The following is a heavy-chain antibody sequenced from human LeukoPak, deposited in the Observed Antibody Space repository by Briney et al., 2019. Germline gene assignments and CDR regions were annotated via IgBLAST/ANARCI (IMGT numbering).Heavy chain of an antibody. CDR2: INPNSGGT. J-gene: IGHJ5*02. Sequence: ASVKVSCKASGYTFTSYYMHWVRQAPGQGLEWMGWINPNSGGTNYAQKFQGRVTMTRDTSISTAYMELSRLRSDDTAVYYCARDFSAAQLYWFDPWGQGTLVTVSS. CDR1: GYTFTSYY. CDR3: ARDFSAAQLYWFDP. V-gene: IGHV1-2*02. D-gene: IGHD2-2*01.